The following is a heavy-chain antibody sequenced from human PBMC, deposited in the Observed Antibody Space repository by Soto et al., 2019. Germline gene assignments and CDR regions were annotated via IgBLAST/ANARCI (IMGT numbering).Heavy chain of an antibody. CDR3: ARRSITMVRGVIEWFDP. CDR2: IYYSGST. CDR1: GGSISSYY. J-gene: IGHJ5*02. D-gene: IGHD3-10*01. Sequence: SETLSLTCTVSGGSISSYYWSWIRQPPGKGLEWIGYIYYSGSTSYNPSLKSRVTISVDTSKNQFSLKLSSVTAVDTAVYYCARRSITMVRGVIEWFDPWGQGTLVTVSS. V-gene: IGHV4-59*08.